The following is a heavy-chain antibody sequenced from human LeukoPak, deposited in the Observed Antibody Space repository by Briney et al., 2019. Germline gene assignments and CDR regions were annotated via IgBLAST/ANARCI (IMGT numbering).Heavy chain of an antibody. Sequence: SQTLSLTCTVSGGSISSGSYYWSWIRQPAGKGLEWIGRIYTSGSTNYNPSLKSRVTISVDTSKNQFSLKLSSVTAADTAVYYCARDHVDTAMVDNYYYMDVWGKGTTVTVSS. J-gene: IGHJ6*03. CDR2: IYTSGST. CDR1: GGSISSGSYY. D-gene: IGHD5-18*01. V-gene: IGHV4-61*02. CDR3: ARDHVDTAMVDNYYYMDV.